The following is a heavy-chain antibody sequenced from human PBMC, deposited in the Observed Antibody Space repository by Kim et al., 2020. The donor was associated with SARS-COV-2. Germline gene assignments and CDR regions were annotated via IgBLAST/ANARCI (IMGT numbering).Heavy chain of an antibody. CDR1: GFTFSSYA. V-gene: IGHV3-23*01. D-gene: IGHD3-22*01. CDR2: ISGSGGST. J-gene: IGHJ4*02. Sequence: GGSLRLSCAASGFTFSSYAMSWVRQAPGKGLEWVSAISGSGGSTYYADSVKGRFTISRDNSKNTLYLQMNSLRAEDTAVYYCASLTPSYYDSSGRFDYWGQGTLVTVSS. CDR3: ASLTPSYYDSSGRFDY.